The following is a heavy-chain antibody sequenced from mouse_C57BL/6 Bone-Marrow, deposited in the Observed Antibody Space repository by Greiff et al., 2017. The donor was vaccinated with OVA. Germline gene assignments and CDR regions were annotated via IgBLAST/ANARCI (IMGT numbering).Heavy chain of an antibody. CDR3: TSYDNFDY. CDR1: GFNITDDY. Sequence: EVQLQQSGAELVRPGASVKLSCTASGFNITDDYMHWVKQRPEQGLEWIGWIDPENGGTEYASKFQGKATLTADTSSNTAYLQTSNLTAEDAAVYYCTSYDNFDYWGQGTTLTVSS. CDR2: IDPENGGT. V-gene: IGHV14-4*01. D-gene: IGHD2-3*01. J-gene: IGHJ2*01.